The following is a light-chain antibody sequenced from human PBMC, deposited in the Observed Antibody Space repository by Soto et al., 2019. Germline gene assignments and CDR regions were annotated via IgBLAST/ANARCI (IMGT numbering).Light chain of an antibody. CDR1: QSIRTW. V-gene: IGKV1-5*01. CDR2: DAS. Sequence: DIDMTHSPSTLSAPVLYRITITFLASQSIRTWLAWYQQKPGKAPKVLIYDASSLESGVPSRFSGSGSGTEFTLTISSLQPDDFATYYCQQYNSHSVTFGQGTKVDIK. CDR3: QQYNSHSVT. J-gene: IGKJ1*01.